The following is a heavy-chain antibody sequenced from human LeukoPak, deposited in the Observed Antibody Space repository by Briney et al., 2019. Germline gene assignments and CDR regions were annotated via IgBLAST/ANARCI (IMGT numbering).Heavy chain of an antibody. CDR3: ASILYDAFDI. Sequence: PGGSLRLSCAASGFTFSSYSMNWVRQAPGKGLEWVSSISSSSSYIYYGDSVKGRFTISRDNAKNSLYLQMNSLRAEDTAVYYCASILYDAFDIWGQGTMVTVSS. CDR1: GFTFSSYS. J-gene: IGHJ3*02. V-gene: IGHV3-21*01. CDR2: ISSSSSYI.